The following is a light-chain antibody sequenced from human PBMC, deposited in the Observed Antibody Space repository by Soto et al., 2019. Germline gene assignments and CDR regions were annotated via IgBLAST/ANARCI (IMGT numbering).Light chain of an antibody. CDR1: NIGSKR. V-gene: IGLV3-21*04. CDR3: QVWDITTAHYV. CDR2: YDS. Sequence: SYELTQPPSVSVAPEKTARLTCGGDNIGSKRVHWYRQKPGQAPVLVIYYDSDRPSGIPERFSGSNSGNTATLTINRVEAGDEDDYYCQVWDITTAHYVFGTGTKLTVL. J-gene: IGLJ1*01.